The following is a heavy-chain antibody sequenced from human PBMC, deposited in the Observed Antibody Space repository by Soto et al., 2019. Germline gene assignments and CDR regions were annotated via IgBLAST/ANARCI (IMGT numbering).Heavy chain of an antibody. CDR3: ARGGEYGRTFDP. J-gene: IGHJ5*02. Sequence: QVQLVQSGAEVKKPGASVKVSCKASGYTFTSYDINWVRQAPGQGLEGMGWMNTNSGNTGYAQKFQGRVTMTRNTSISTAYKELSSLRSEDTAVYYCARGGEYGRTFDPWGQGTLVTVSS. V-gene: IGHV1-8*01. CDR1: GYTFTSYD. D-gene: IGHD6-6*01. CDR2: MNTNSGNT.